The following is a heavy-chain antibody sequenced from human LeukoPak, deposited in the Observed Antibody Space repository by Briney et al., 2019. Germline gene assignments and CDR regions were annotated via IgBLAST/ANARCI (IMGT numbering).Heavy chain of an antibody. D-gene: IGHD1-26*01. CDR3: ARVVGGSYSAFDI. Sequence: SETLSLTCTVSGYSISSGYYWGWIRQPPGKGLEWIGSIYHSGSTYYNPSLKSRVTISVDTSKNQFSLKLSSVTAADTAVYYCARVVGGSYSAFDIWVQGTMVTVSS. J-gene: IGHJ3*02. CDR1: GYSISSGYY. CDR2: IYHSGST. V-gene: IGHV4-38-2*02.